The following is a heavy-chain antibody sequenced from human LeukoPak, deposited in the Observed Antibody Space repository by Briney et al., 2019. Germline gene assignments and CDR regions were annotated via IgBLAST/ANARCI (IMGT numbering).Heavy chain of an antibody. J-gene: IGHJ4*02. CDR1: GNSISSGYY. CDR2: IYHSGST. Sequence: SETLSLTCTVSGNSISSGYYWGWIRQPPGKGLEWIGSIYHSGSTNYNTSLKSRVTISIDTSKNQFYLKLSSLTAADTAVYYCARRDDSSGYHKIFDYWGPGTLVTVSS. CDR3: ARRDDSSGYHKIFDY. D-gene: IGHD3-22*01. V-gene: IGHV4-38-2*02.